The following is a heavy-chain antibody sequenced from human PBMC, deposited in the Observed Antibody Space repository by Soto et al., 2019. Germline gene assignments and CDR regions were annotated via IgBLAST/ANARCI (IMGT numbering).Heavy chain of an antibody. CDR1: GGTFSNYA. D-gene: IGHD2-8*01. V-gene: IGHV1-69*01. CDR3: ASSNMVYSRADDTFDI. CDR2: IIPIFGTA. Sequence: QVQLVQSGAEVKKPGSSVKVSCKASGGTFSNYAISWVRQAPGQGLEWVGGIIPIFGTANYAQKFQGRVTISADESTSTAYMELSSLRSDDTAVYYCASSNMVYSRADDTFDIWGQGTMVTVSS. J-gene: IGHJ3*02.